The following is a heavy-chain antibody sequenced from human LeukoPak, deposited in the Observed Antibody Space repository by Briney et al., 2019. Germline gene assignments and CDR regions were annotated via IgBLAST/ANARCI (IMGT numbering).Heavy chain of an antibody. Sequence: PGGSLRLSCAASRFTFSSYAMSWVSQAPRKGLEWVSSISGSGGNTYYADSVKGRFTISRDNSKNTLYLQMYSLRAEDTAVYYCAKVEYDSSGYPYYFDYWGQGTLATVSS. CDR2: ISGSGGNT. CDR1: RFTFSSYA. V-gene: IGHV3-23*01. CDR3: AKVEYDSSGYPYYFDY. J-gene: IGHJ4*02. D-gene: IGHD3-22*01.